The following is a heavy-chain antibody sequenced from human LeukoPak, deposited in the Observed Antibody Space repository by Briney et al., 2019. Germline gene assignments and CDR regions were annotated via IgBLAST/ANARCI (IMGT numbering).Heavy chain of an antibody. CDR2: IYYSGST. D-gene: IGHD3-10*02. Sequence: SETLSLTCTVSGGSISSGDYYWSWIRQPPGKGLEWIGYIYYSGSTYYNPSLKSRVTISVDTSKNQFSLKLSSVTAADTAVYYCARVLFAVYYYGMDVWGQGTTVTVSS. CDR1: GGSISSGDYY. V-gene: IGHV4-30-4*01. CDR3: ARVLFAVYYYGMDV. J-gene: IGHJ6*02.